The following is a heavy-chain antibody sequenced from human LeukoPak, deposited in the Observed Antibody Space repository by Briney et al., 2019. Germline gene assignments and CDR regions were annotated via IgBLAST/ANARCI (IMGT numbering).Heavy chain of an antibody. CDR2: ISGSGGST. CDR1: GFTFSSCA. Sequence: GGSLRLSCAATGFTFSSCAMSWVRQAPGKGLEWVSAISGSGGSTYYADSVKGRFTISRDNSKNTLYLQMNSLRAEDTAVYYCAKDSGQWLATANDYWGQGTLVTVSS. V-gene: IGHV3-23*01. J-gene: IGHJ4*02. D-gene: IGHD6-19*01. CDR3: AKDSGQWLATANDY.